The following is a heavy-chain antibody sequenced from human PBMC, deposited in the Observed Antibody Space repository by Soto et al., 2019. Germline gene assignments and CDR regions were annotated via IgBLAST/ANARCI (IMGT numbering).Heavy chain of an antibody. V-gene: IGHV1-8*01. Sequence: ASVKVSCKASGYTFTSYDINWVRQATGQGLEWMGWMNPNSGNTGYAQKFQGRVTMTRNTSISTAYMELSSLRSEDTAVYYCARGPYDILTGYLDYYYYYMDVWGKGTTVTVSS. J-gene: IGHJ6*03. D-gene: IGHD3-9*01. CDR1: GYTFTSYD. CDR2: MNPNSGNT. CDR3: ARGPYDILTGYLDYYYYYMDV.